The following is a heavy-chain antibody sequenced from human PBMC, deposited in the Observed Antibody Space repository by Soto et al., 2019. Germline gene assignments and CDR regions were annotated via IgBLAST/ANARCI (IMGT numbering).Heavy chain of an antibody. CDR2: ITGGGSGT. D-gene: IGHD3-10*01. V-gene: IGHV3-23*01. Sequence: EVQLLESGGGLVQPGGSLRLSCAASGFTFSTYDMNWVRQAPGKGLEWVSGITGGGSGTYYADSVKGRSTISRDNSQNTLYQEMNSLRAEDTAIYYCAKGNSYYYFDYWGQGTLVTVSS. CDR1: GFTFSTYD. CDR3: AKGNSYYYFDY. J-gene: IGHJ4*02.